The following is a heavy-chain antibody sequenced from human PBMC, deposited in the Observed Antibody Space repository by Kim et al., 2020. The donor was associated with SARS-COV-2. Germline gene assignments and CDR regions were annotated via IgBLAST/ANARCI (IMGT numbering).Heavy chain of an antibody. CDR3: AAMDTAMVTAEQFDY. Sequence: PSLKSRVTISVDTSKNQFSLKLSSVTAADTAVYYCAAMDTAMVTAEQFDYWGQGTLVTVSS. D-gene: IGHD5-18*01. V-gene: IGHV4-59*01. J-gene: IGHJ4*02.